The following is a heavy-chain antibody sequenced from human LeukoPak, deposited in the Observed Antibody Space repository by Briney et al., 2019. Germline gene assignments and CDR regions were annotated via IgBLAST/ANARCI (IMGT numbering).Heavy chain of an antibody. CDR3: ARFGHITIFSPFDY. D-gene: IGHD3-3*01. Sequence: GASVKVSCKASGYTFTSYDINWVRQATGQGLEWMGWMNPNSGNTGYAQKFQGRVTMTRNTSISTAYMELSSLRSEDTAVYYCARFGHITIFSPFDYWGQGTLVTVSS. J-gene: IGHJ4*02. V-gene: IGHV1-8*01. CDR1: GYTFTSYD. CDR2: MNPNSGNT.